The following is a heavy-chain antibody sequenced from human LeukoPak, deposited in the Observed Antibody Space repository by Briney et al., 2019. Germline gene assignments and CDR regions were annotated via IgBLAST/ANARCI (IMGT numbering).Heavy chain of an antibody. J-gene: IGHJ5*02. CDR2: INPNSGGT. CDR3: ARGIAAPGGRWFDP. V-gene: IGHV1-2*02. CDR1: GYTFTDYY. Sequence: GASVKVFCKASGYTFTDYYMHWVRQAPGQGLEWMGWINPNSGGTNYAQQFQGRVTMTRDTSISTTYMELSNLRSDDTAVYYCARGIAAPGGRWFDPWGQGTLVTVSS. D-gene: IGHD6-13*01.